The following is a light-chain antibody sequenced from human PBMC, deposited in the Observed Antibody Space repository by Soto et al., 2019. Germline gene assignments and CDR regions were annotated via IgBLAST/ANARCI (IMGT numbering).Light chain of an antibody. CDR1: SSDVGGYNY. CDR2: DVS. J-gene: IGLJ1*01. CDR3: CSYAGSDTPYV. Sequence: QSALTQPRSVPGSPGQSVTISCTGTSSDVGGYNYVSWYQQHPGKAPKLMIYDVSKRPSGVPDRFSGSKSGNTASLTISGLQAEDEADYYCCSYAGSDTPYVFGTGTKVTVL. V-gene: IGLV2-11*01.